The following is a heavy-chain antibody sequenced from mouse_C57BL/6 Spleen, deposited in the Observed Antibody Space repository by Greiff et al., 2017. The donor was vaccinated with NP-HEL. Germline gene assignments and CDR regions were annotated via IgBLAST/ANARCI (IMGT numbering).Heavy chain of an antibody. CDR1: GYTFTDYY. CDR2: INPNKGGT. V-gene: IGHV1-26*01. CDR3: ARLGEDDY. Sequence: VQLKQSGPELVKPGATVKISCKASGYTFTDYYMNWVKQSHGKSLEWIGDINPNKGGTSYNQKFKGKATLTVDKSSSTAYMELRSLTSEDSAVYYCARLGEDDYWGQGTTLTVSS. J-gene: IGHJ2*01.